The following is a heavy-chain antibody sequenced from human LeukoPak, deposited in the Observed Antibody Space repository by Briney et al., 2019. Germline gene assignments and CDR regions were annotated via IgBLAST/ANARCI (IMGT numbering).Heavy chain of an antibody. V-gene: IGHV1-8*01. D-gene: IGHD2-2*01. CDR2: MNPNSGNT. J-gene: IGHJ5*02. CDR3: ARGTHCSSTSCYRRERGHNWFDP. CDR1: GYTFTSYD. Sequence: ASVKVSCKASGYTFTSYDINWVRQATGQGLEWMGWMNPNSGNTGYAQKFQGRVTMTRNTSISIAYMELSSLRSEDTAVYYCARGTHCSSTSCYRRERGHNWFDPWGQGTLVTVSS.